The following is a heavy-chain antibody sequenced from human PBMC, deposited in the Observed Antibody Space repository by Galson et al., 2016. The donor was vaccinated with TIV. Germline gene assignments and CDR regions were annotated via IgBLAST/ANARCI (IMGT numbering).Heavy chain of an antibody. Sequence: CAISGDSVSSNSAAWNWIRQSPSRGLEWLGRTYCRSRCYYDYAVSVQSRITIESDTSKNQFSLQLNSVTSEDTAVYYCAGAAGRKGATCHATCESFDFWGQGTKVTVSS. CDR2: TYCRSRCYY. V-gene: IGHV6-1*01. CDR1: GDSVSSNSAA. CDR3: AGAAGRKGATCHATCESFDF. J-gene: IGHJ3*01. D-gene: IGHD3-10*01.